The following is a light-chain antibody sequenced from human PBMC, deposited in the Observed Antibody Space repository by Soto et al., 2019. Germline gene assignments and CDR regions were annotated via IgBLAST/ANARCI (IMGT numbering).Light chain of an antibody. V-gene: IGLV2-14*01. CDR1: SSDVGGYNY. Sequence: QSALTQPASVSGSPGQSITISCTGTSSDVGGYNYVSWYQQHPGIAPKLLIYEVSNRPSGVSNRFSGSRSGNTASLTISGLQSEDEAEYYCNSFTSSSTFGFGTGTKLTVL. CDR3: NSFTSSSTFG. J-gene: IGLJ1*01. CDR2: EVS.